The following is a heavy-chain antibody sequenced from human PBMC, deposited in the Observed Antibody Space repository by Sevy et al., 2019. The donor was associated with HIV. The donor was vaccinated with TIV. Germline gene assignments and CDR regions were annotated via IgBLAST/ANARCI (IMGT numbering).Heavy chain of an antibody. CDR1: GFTFSNHA. J-gene: IGHJ4*02. Sequence: GGSLRLSCTASGFTFSNHAMHWVRQGPGKGPEWVAFIRNDGSHEYYADSVKGRFTISRDNSKNTLYLQMNSLRAEDTAVYYCVRGPDYYDSSGYYYQWGQGTLVTVSS. V-gene: IGHV3-30*02. CDR2: IRNDGSHE. CDR3: VRGPDYYDSSGYYYQ. D-gene: IGHD3-22*01.